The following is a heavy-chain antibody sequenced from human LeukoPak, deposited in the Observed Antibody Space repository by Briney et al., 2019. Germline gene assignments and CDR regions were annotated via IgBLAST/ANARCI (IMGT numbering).Heavy chain of an antibody. V-gene: IGHV3-9*01. CDR1: GFTFDEYA. J-gene: IGHJ4*02. D-gene: IGHD3/OR15-3a*01. CDR2: ISWNSGLI. Sequence: PGGSLRLSCAASGFTFDEYAMHWVRQAPGKGLEWVPGISWNSGLIDYADSVKGRFTISRDNAKNSLYLQMNSLKAEDTAFYYCAKVGIFGLVTYYFDYWGQGTLVTVSS. CDR3: AKVGIFGLVTYYFDY.